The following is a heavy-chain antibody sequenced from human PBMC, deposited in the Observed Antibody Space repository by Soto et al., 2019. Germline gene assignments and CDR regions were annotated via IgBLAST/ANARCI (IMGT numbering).Heavy chain of an antibody. J-gene: IGHJ4*02. Sequence: SETLSLTCIVSGGSISSSSYYWGWFRQPPGKGLEWIGSMYYGGNIYYNPSLKSRVTISVDTSKNQFSLKLSSVTAADTAVYYCARGMVSYGLYYFDYWGQGTLVTVSS. V-gene: IGHV4-39*07. CDR3: ARGMVSYGLYYFDY. CDR1: GGSISSSSYY. D-gene: IGHD5-18*01. CDR2: MYYGGNI.